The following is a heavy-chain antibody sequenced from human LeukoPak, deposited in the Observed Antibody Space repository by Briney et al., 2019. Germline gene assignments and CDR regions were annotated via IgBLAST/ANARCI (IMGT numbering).Heavy chain of an antibody. D-gene: IGHD6-19*01. CDR3: ARDPTLGQWLVHGY. V-gene: IGHV1-2*02. CDR1: GYTFTGYY. Sequence: GASVKVSCKASGYTFTGYYMHWVRQAPGQGLEWMGWINPNSGGTNYAQKFQGRVTMTRDASISTAYMELSRLRSDDTAVYYCARDPTLGQWLVHGYWGQGTLVTVSS. J-gene: IGHJ4*02. CDR2: INPNSGGT.